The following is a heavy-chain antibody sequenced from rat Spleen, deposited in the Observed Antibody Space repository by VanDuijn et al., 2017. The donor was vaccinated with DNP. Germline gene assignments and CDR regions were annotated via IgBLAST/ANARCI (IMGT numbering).Heavy chain of an antibody. CDR1: GFTFSDYN. V-gene: IGHV5-7*01. D-gene: IGHD1-11*01. CDR3: ARFYGGDFDY. J-gene: IGHJ2*01. CDR2: ISYDGSST. Sequence: EVQLVESGGGLVQPGRSLKLSCAASGFTFSDYNMAWVRQAPKKGLEWVATISYDGSSTYYRDSVKGRFTISRANAKSTLYLQMESLRAEDTATYYCARFYGGDFDYWGQGVMVTVSS.